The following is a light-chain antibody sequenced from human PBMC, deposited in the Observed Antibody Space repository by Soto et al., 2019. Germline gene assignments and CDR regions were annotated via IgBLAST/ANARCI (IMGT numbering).Light chain of an antibody. J-gene: IGKJ1*01. CDR2: KAS. CDR3: QQYGSSPS. V-gene: IGKV1-5*03. Sequence: DIQMTQSPSTLSASVGDRVTITCRASQSISVWLAWYQQKAGKAPNLLIYKASRLESGVPSRFSGSGSETDFTLTISRLDPEDFAVYYCQQYGSSPSFGQGTKVDIK. CDR1: QSISVW.